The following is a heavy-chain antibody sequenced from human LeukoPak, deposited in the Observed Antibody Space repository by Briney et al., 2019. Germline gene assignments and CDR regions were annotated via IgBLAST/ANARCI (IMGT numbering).Heavy chain of an antibody. D-gene: IGHD6-13*01. V-gene: IGHV4-39*07. CDR3: ARDRPGGSSLDY. J-gene: IGHJ4*02. CDR1: GGSISSSSYY. Sequence: SETLSLTCTVSGGSISSSSYYWGWIRQPPGKGLEWIGSIYYSGSTYYNPSLKSRVTISVDTSKNQFSLKLSSVTAADTAVYYCARDRPGGSSLDYWGQGTLVTVSS. CDR2: IYYSGST.